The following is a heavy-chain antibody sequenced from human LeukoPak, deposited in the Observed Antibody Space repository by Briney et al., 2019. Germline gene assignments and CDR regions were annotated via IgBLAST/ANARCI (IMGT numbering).Heavy chain of an antibody. CDR2: TYYRSKWYN. V-gene: IGHV6-1*01. CDR1: GDSVSNYTTA. J-gene: IGHJ5*02. Sequence: SQTLSLTCAISGDSVSNYTTAWNWIRQSPSRGLEWLGRTYYRSKWYNEYAVSVKSRITIDPDTSKNQFSLQLSSVTPEDTAVYYCARGRYWISNPRSASHWFDPWGQGTLVTVSS. CDR3: ARGRYWISNPRSASHWFDP. D-gene: IGHD2-15*01.